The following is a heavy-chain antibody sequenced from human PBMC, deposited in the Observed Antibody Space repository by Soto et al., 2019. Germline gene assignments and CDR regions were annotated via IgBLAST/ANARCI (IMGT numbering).Heavy chain of an antibody. V-gene: IGHV3-23*01. Sequence: AVWSLRLSCAASGFTFNNYAMTWVRQAPGEGLEWVAVITNDGGDTLHADSVKGRFTIFRDNSKKTLYLQMNSLRGEDTAVYYCGKGSAATNYFYYATDDRGQGTTVTVSS. CDR1: GFTFNNYA. CDR3: GKGSAATNYFYYATDD. D-gene: IGHD2-15*01. CDR2: ITNDGGDT. J-gene: IGHJ6*02.